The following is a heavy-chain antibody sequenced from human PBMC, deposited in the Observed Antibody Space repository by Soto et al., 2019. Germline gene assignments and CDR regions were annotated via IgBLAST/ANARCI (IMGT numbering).Heavy chain of an antibody. D-gene: IGHD3-3*01. CDR3: STGLTLCGVVIEP. V-gene: IGHV3-15*01. CDR2: IKSKSDGATT. J-gene: IGHJ5*02. Sequence: GGSLRLSGAACGFPFSNAVITWVRQAPWKGLEWVGRIKSKSDGATTDYAAPLRGRFIISRDDSKNTLYLQMNSLKTEDTAVYYSSTGLTLCGVVIEPWCQGALVAVFS. CDR1: GFPFSNAV.